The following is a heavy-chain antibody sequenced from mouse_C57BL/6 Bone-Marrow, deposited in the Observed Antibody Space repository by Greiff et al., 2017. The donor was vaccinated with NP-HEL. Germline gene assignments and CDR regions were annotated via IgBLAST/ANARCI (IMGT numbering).Heavy chain of an antibody. J-gene: IGHJ4*01. CDR2: IDPEDGDT. CDR1: GFNIKDYY. D-gene: IGHD4-1*01. Sequence: VQLKESGAELVRPGASVKLSCTASGFNIKDYYMHWVKQRPEQGLEWIGRIDPEDGDTEYAPKFQGKATMTADTYSNTAYLQLSSLTSEDTAVYYCTTYPNRYYAMDYWGQGTSVTVSS. V-gene: IGHV14-1*01. CDR3: TTYPNRYYAMDY.